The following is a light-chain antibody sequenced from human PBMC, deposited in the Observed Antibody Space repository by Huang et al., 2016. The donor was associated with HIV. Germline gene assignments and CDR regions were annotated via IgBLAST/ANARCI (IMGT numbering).Light chain of an antibody. Sequence: DIQMTQSPSTLSASVGDRVTITCRASQRISSYLAWYQQKPGKAPKLLIYKASTLESGVPSRFSGSGSGTEFTLTISNLQPDDFATYYCCQQYNSYSRTFGQGTKLEIK. V-gene: IGKV1-5*03. J-gene: IGKJ2*01. CDR3: QQYNSYSRT. CDR2: KAS. CDR1: QRISSY.